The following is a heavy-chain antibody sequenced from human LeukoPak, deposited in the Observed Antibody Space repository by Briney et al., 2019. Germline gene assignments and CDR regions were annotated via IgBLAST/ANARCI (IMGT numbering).Heavy chain of an antibody. CDR1: GGSISSYY. CDR3: ARGYCSSTSCYTFDY. J-gene: IGHJ4*02. D-gene: IGHD2-2*02. CDR2: IYTSGST. V-gene: IGHV4-4*07. Sequence: PSETLPLTCTVSGGSISSYYWSWIRQPAGKGLEWIGRIYTSGSTNYNPSLKSRVTMSVDTSKNQFSLKLSSVTAADTAVYYCARGYCSSTSCYTFDYWGQGTLVTVSS.